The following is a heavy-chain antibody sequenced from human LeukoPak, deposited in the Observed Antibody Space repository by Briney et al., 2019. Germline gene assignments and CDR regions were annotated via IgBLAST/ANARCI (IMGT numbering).Heavy chain of an antibody. CDR3: ARHGSETSSPLDV. V-gene: IGHV4-59*08. J-gene: IGHJ6*04. Sequence: SETLSLTCTVSGGSISSYYWSWIRQPPGKGLEWIAYINYSGRTNYNPSLKGRVTISVDTSKNQFSLRLNSVTAADTAVYYCARHGSETSSPLDVWGKGTTVTVSS. CDR2: INYSGRT. CDR1: GGSISSYY. D-gene: IGHD6-13*01.